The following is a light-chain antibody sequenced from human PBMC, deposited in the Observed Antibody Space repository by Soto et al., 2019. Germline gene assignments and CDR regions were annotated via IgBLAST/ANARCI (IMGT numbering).Light chain of an antibody. Sequence: DIVLTQSPATLSLSPGERATLSCMASQSVSNYLAWYQQKPGQAPRLLIYDASTKAPGIPARFSGSGSGADFSLTISSLEPEDFAVYYCQQRKSRLTFGGGTKVEIK. CDR1: QSVSNY. CDR3: QQRKSRLT. J-gene: IGKJ4*01. V-gene: IGKV3-11*01. CDR2: DAS.